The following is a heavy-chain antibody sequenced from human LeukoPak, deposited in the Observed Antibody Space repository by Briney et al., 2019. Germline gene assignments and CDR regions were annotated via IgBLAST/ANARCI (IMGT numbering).Heavy chain of an antibody. CDR3: TRQWHTPSDY. CDR2: INGDGTST. CDR1: GFIFSSYW. D-gene: IGHD6-19*01. Sequence: PGGSLRLSCAASGFIFSSYWMHWVRQKPGEGPLWLSRINGDGTSTAYAHSVQGRFIISRDNAKNTLYLQMYSIRVDDTSVYYCTRQWHTPSDYWGQGTVVTVSS. J-gene: IGHJ4*02. V-gene: IGHV3-74*03.